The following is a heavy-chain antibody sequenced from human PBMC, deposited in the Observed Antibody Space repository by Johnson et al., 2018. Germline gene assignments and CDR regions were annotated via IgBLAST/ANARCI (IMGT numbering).Heavy chain of an antibody. V-gene: IGHV3-30*18. Sequence: QVQLVESGGGVVKPGRSLRLSCSASGCTFRTPGRNGVRKAPGKGLEWGAFISTDGSNKNNADSGRGRFTITRKNSKNTLYLEMSSLRPDDTAVYYCAKDDRDNHYWGQGTLVTVSS. CDR1: GCTFRTPG. D-gene: IGHD1-1*01. J-gene: IGHJ4*02. CDR3: AKDDRDNHY. CDR2: ISTDGSNK.